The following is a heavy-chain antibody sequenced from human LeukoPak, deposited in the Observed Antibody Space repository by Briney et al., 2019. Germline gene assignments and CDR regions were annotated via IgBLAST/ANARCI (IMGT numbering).Heavy chain of an antibody. Sequence: GESLKISCKGSRYSFTNYWIGWVRQMPGKGLEWMGIIYPGDSDTRYSPSFQGQVTISADKSISTASLQWSSLKASDSAMYCCARLGHCSSTSCKGGGFDYWGQGTLVTVSS. J-gene: IGHJ4*02. CDR3: ARLGHCSSTSCKGGGFDY. D-gene: IGHD2-2*03. CDR2: IYPGDSDT. V-gene: IGHV5-51*01. CDR1: RYSFTNYW.